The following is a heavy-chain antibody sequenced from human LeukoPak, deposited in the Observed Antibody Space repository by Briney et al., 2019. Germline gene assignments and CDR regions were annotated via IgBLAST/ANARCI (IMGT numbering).Heavy chain of an antibody. CDR2: ISSSSSYI. CDR3: ARVEDSSGWEFDY. CDR1: GFTFSSYS. J-gene: IGHJ4*02. Sequence: GGSLRLSRAASGFTFSSYSMNWVRQAPGKGLEWVSSISSSSSYIYYADSVKGRFTISRDNAKNSLYLQMNSLRAEDTAVYYCARVEDSSGWEFDYWGQGTLVTVSS. D-gene: IGHD3-22*01. V-gene: IGHV3-21*01.